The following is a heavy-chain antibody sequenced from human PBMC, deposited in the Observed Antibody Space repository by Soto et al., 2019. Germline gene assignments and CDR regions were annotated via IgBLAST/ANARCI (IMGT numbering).Heavy chain of an antibody. D-gene: IGHD6-13*01. Sequence: SETLSLTCTVSGGSVSSGSYYWSWIRQSPGKGLEWIGYIFYSGSTHYNPSLKSRVTISIDTSKNQFSLRLTSVTAADTAVYFCARGSPPSKYGLDVWGQGTTVTVSS. CDR3: ARGSPPSKYGLDV. V-gene: IGHV4-61*01. J-gene: IGHJ6*02. CDR1: GGSVSSGSYY. CDR2: IFYSGST.